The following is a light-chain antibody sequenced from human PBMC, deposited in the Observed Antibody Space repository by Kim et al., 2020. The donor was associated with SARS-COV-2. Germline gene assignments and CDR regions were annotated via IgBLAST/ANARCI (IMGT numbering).Light chain of an antibody. CDR3: QQRTTWPPWT. V-gene: IGKV3-11*01. J-gene: IGKJ1*01. CDR2: DAS. Sequence: EIVLTQSPGTLSLSPGERATLSCRASQSIDNYLAWYQQRPGQPPRLLIYDASNRATGIPARFSGSGSGTDFTLTISSLEPEDFAVYYCQQRTTWPPWTFGQGTKVDIK. CDR1: QSIDNY.